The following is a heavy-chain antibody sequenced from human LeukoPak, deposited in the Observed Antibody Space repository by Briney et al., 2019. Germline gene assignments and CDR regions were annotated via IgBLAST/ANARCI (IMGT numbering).Heavy chain of an antibody. CDR2: IYPDDSDT. J-gene: IGHJ4*02. Sequence: MSGESLKISCKSSFTNYWIGWVRQMPGKGLEWMGIIYPDDSDTRYSPSFQGQVTISADKSISTAYLQWSSLKASDTAMYYCARRNFYYDGSRYQYYFDYWGQGTLVTVCS. CDR1: FTNYW. V-gene: IGHV5-51*01. D-gene: IGHD3-22*01. CDR3: ARRNFYYDGSRYQYYFDY.